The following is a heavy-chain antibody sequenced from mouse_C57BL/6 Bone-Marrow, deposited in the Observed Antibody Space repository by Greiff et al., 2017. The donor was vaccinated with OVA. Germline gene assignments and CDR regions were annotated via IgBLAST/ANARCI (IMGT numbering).Heavy chain of an antibody. CDR3: ARSYGSPWYAMDY. CDR1: GYAFSSYW. J-gene: IGHJ4*01. V-gene: IGHV1-80*01. CDR2: IYPGDGDT. Sequence: VQLQQSGAELARPGASVKLSCKASGYAFSSYWMNWVKQRPGKGLEWIGQIYPGDGDTNYNGKFKGKATLTADKSSSTAYMQLSSLTSEDSAVYFCARSYGSPWYAMDYWGQGTSVTVSS. D-gene: IGHD1-1*01.